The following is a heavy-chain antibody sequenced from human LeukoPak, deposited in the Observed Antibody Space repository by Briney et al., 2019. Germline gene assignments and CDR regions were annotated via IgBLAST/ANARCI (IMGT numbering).Heavy chain of an antibody. CDR3: ARDLLGSDY. D-gene: IGHD2-8*02. J-gene: IGHJ4*02. V-gene: IGHV3-21*06. Sequence: GGSLRLSCAASGFTFSDFYISWVRESPGKGLEWVSSIGGSSNSMYYADSVKGRFTISRDNAKNSLYLQMNSLTAEDTAVYYCARDLLGSDYWGQGTQVTVSS. CDR1: GFTFSDFY. CDR2: IGGSSNSM.